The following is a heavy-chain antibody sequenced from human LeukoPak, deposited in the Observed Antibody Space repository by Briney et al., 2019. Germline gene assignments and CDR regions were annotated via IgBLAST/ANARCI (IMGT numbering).Heavy chain of an antibody. D-gene: IGHD4-11*01. V-gene: IGHV3-33*06. Sequence: GGSLRLSCTASKFTFSHYGMHWVRQAPGKGLEWVVVIWNDGSSQYYADSVKGRFTVSRDNSQSMLYLQMNSLRPEDTAVYYCAKDAQRGFDYSNSLENWGQGTLVTVSS. CDR3: AKDAQRGFDYSNSLEN. J-gene: IGHJ4*02. CDR2: IWNDGSSQ. CDR1: KFTFSHYG.